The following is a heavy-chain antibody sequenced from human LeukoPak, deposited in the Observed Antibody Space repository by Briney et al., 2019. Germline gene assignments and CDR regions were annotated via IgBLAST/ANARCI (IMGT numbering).Heavy chain of an antibody. V-gene: IGHV4-34*01. D-gene: IGHD5-24*01. Sequence: SETLSLTCAVYGGSFSDSYLTWIRQPPGKGLEWIGEINHSGSTNYNPSLKSRVTISVDTSKNQFSLKLSSVTAADTAVYYCATQQLLSEYFQHWGQGTLVTVSS. J-gene: IGHJ1*01. CDR1: GGSFSDSY. CDR2: INHSGST. CDR3: ATQQLLSEYFQH.